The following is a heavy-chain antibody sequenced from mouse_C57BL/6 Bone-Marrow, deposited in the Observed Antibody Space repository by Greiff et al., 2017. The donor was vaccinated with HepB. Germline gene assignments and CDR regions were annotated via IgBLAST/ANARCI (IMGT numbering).Heavy chain of an antibody. D-gene: IGHD1-1*01. Sequence: EVQLVESGPVLVKPGASVKMSCKASGYTFTDYYMNWVKQSHGKSLEWIGVINPYNGGTSYNQKFKGKATLTVDKSSSTAYMELNSLTSEDSAVYYCARDDYYGSSYDFDYWGQGTTLTVSS. CDR3: ARDDYYGSSYDFDY. J-gene: IGHJ2*01. CDR2: INPYNGGT. V-gene: IGHV1-19*01. CDR1: GYTFTDYY.